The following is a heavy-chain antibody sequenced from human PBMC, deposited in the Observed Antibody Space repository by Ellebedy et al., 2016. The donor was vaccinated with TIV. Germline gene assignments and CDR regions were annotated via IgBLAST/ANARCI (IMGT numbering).Heavy chain of an antibody. Sequence: GGSLRLSCAASELTVSSEYMSWVRQAPGKGLEWVSVIFIDGTTYYADSVRGRFPISRDTSKNTLYIQLNSLRAEDTALYYCARETFNDVDLNLWGLFDIWGQGTMVTVSS. J-gene: IGHJ3*02. CDR2: IFIDGTT. CDR3: ARETFNDVDLNLWGLFDI. V-gene: IGHV3-66*01. D-gene: IGHD2/OR15-2a*01. CDR1: ELTVSSEY.